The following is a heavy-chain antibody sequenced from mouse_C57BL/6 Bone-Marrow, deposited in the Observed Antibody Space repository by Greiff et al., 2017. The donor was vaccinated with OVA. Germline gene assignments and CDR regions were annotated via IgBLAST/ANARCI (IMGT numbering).Heavy chain of an antibody. Sequence: DVHLVESGGGLVQPGGSLKLSCAASGFTFSDYYMYWVRQTPEKRLEWVAYISNGGGSTYYPDTVKGRFTISRDNAKNTLYLQMSRLKSEDTAMYYCARENYGSSEGYAMDYWGQGTSVTVSS. J-gene: IGHJ4*01. V-gene: IGHV5-12*01. CDR3: ARENYGSSEGYAMDY. CDR1: GFTFSDYY. D-gene: IGHD1-1*01. CDR2: ISNGGGST.